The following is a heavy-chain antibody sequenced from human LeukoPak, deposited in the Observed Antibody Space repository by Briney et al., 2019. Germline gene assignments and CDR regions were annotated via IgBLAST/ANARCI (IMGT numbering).Heavy chain of an antibody. V-gene: IGHV4-38-2*02. CDR3: ARDRDVDDFDS. CDR2: MSYSGHT. Sequence: SETLSLTCTVSGYSISSGYYWGWIRQPPGKGLEWIVSMSYSGHTYYNPSLKSRVTTSIDTSKNQLSLNLKSVTAADTAVYYCARDRDVDDFDSWGHGTLVTVSS. J-gene: IGHJ4*01. D-gene: IGHD2-15*01. CDR1: GYSISSGYY.